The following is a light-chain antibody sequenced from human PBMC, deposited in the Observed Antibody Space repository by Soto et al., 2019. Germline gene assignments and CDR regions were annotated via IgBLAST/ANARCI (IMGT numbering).Light chain of an antibody. CDR1: QSVSRTY. CDR3: QQHGSSPIT. CDR2: GAS. J-gene: IGKJ5*01. V-gene: IGKV3-20*01. Sequence: EIVLTQSPDTLSLSPGERATLSCRASQSVSRTYLAWYQQKPGQTPRLLIYGASSRATGIPDRFSGSGSGTDFTLTISRLEPEDFAVYYCQQHGSSPITFGQGTRLEIK.